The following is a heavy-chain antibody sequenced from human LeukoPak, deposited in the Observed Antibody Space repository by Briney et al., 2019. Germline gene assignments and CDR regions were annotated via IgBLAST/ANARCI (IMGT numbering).Heavy chain of an antibody. CDR1: GFTFSNYG. D-gene: IGHD4-11*01. V-gene: IGHV3-30*02. J-gene: IGHJ5*02. CDR3: AKVTSTVTTHNWFDP. Sequence: GGSLRLSCAASGFTFSNYGMHWVRQAPGKGLEWVTFIRYDGSNKYYADSVKGRFTISRDNFKNTLYLQMNSLRAEDTAVYYCAKVTSTVTTHNWFDPWGQGTLVTVSS. CDR2: IRYDGSNK.